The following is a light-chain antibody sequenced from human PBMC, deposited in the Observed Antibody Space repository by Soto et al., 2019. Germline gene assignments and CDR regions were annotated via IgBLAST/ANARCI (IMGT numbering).Light chain of an antibody. J-gene: IGKJ5*01. Sequence: IALTQSPDTLSFSPGERATLSCRASQSVGTRLAWYQHKTGQAPSLLMSGASSRATGIPDRFSGSGSETDFTLTISRLEPEDFALYYCQHYQVGQPIAFGRGTRLEI. CDR3: QHYQVGQPIA. CDR1: QSVGTR. CDR2: GAS. V-gene: IGKV3-20*01.